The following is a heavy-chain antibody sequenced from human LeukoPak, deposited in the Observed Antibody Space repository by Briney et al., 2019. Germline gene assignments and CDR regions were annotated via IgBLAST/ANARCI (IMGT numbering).Heavy chain of an antibody. D-gene: IGHD6-13*01. J-gene: IGHJ4*02. CDR3: ANSSSLDY. V-gene: IGHV3-30*02. CDR1: GFTFSSYE. Sequence: TGGSLRLSCAASGFTFSSYEMNWVRQAPGKGLEWVAFIRYDGTNKYYADSVKGRFTISRDNSKNTLYLQMNSLRAEDTAVYYCANSSSLDYWGQGTLVTVSS. CDR2: IRYDGTNK.